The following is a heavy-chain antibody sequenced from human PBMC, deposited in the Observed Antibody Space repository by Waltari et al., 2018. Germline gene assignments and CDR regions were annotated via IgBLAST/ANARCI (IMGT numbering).Heavy chain of an antibody. D-gene: IGHD2-21*01. CDR1: GFTSDIYG. J-gene: IGHJ6*02. V-gene: IGHV3-9*02. CDR3: TRDLTPGGADV. Sequence: EVQLVESGGGLVQPGRSLRLSCVVSGFTSDIYGMHWVRQPQGRGLEWVSGILLDRCTTGYADSVKGRFTISRDNAKKSLYLQMNSLRPEDTALYYCTRDLTPGGADVWGQGTTVTVSS. CDR2: ILLDRCTT.